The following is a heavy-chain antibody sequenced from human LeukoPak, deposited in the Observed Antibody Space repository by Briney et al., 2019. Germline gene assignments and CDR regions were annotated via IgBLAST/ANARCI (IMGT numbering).Heavy chain of an antibody. J-gene: IGHJ4*02. V-gene: IGHV3-21*01. D-gene: IGHD1-20*01. CDR3: ARGYNWNDIDY. CDR1: GFTFSSCS. CDR2: ISSSSSYI. Sequence: GGSLRLSCAASGFTFSSCSMNWVRQAPGKGLEWVSSISSSSSYIYYADSVKGRFTISRDNAKNSLYLQMNSLRAEDTAVYYCARGYNWNDIDYWGQGTLVAVSS.